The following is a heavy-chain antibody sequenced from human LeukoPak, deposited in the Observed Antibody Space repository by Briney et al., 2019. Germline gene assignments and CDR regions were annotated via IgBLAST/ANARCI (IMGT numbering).Heavy chain of an antibody. Sequence: PSETLSLTCAVSGGSINSHYWGWIRQPPGKGLQWIGDIYYTGKINYNPSPKSRVTITLDTSKDHLSLNLTSVLAADTAIYYCVRRDTGWNYFDYWGQGILVTVSS. V-gene: IGHV4-59*08. D-gene: IGHD6-19*01. J-gene: IGHJ4*02. CDR1: GGSINSHY. CDR2: IYYTGKI. CDR3: VRRDTGWNYFDY.